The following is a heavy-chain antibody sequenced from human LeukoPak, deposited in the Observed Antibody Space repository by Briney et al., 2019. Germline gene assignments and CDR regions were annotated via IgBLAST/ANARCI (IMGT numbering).Heavy chain of an antibody. CDR1: GGSISSSSYY. CDR3: VRHSDYYGSGSYYQFDY. D-gene: IGHD3-10*01. Sequence: SETRSLTCTVSGGSISSSSYYRGWIRQPPGKGLEWIGSIYYSGSTYYNPSLKSRVTISVDTSKNQSSLKLNSVTAADTAVYYCVRHSDYYGSGSYYQFDYWGQGTLVTVSS. CDR2: IYYSGST. J-gene: IGHJ4*02. V-gene: IGHV4-39*01.